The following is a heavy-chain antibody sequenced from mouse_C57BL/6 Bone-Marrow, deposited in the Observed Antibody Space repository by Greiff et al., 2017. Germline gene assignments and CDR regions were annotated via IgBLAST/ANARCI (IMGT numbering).Heavy chain of an antibody. Sequence: LQESGAELLTPAASVKLSCTATGYTFTGYWLAWVQPRPGHGLEWIGAILPGSGSTHSNEKFKGKATFTADTSSNTAYMQLSSLTTEASALYYGARGIYYYGSSCGEAMDDWGQGTSGTVSS. CDR3: ARGIYYYGSSCGEAMDD. CDR1: GYTFTGYW. CDR2: ILPGSGST. J-gene: IGHJ4*01. V-gene: IGHV1-9*01. D-gene: IGHD1-1*01.